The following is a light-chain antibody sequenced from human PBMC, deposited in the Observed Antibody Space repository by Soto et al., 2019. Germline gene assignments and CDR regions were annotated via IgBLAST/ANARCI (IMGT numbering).Light chain of an antibody. J-gene: IGLJ3*02. CDR3: VAWDDSLNGWV. CDR1: DSNIGKNS. Sequence: QSVLTQPPSASGTPGQRVTISCSGSDSNIGKNSVNWHQQLPQTAPKLLIYVNDQRPSGVPDRFSGSKSGTSASLAISGLPSADEADYYCVAWDDSLNGWVFGGGTQLTVL. V-gene: IGLV1-44*01. CDR2: VND.